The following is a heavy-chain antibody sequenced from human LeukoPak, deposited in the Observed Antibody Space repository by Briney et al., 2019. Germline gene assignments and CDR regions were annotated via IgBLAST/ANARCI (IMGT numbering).Heavy chain of an antibody. D-gene: IGHD1-14*01. J-gene: IGHJ4*02. CDR2: ISSSGLYI. V-gene: IGHV3-21*01. Sequence: PGGSLRLSCTVSGFTFSGYTMHWVRQAPGKGLEWVSSISSSGLYIYFADSLKGRFTISRDNAKNSLYLQVNSPGAEDTAVYYCAREFEPDYFDYWGQGTLVTVSS. CDR3: AREFEPDYFDY. CDR1: GFTFSGYT.